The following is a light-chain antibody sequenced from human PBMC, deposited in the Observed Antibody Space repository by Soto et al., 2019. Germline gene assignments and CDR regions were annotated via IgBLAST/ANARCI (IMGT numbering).Light chain of an antibody. V-gene: IGKV3-11*01. CDR2: DAS. J-gene: IGKJ4*01. Sequence: EIVLTQSPATLSLSPGERATLSCRASQSVSSYLAWYQQKPGQAPRLLIYDASNSATGIPARFSGSGSGTDFTLTISSLAPEDFAVYYCQQRSNWPPLTFGGGTKVETK. CDR3: QQRSNWPPLT. CDR1: QSVSSY.